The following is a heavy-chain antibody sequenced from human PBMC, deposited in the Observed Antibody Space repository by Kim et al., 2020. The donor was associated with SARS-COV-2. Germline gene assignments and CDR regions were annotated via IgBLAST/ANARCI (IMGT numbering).Heavy chain of an antibody. V-gene: IGHV3-23*03. CDR1: GFTFSSYA. Sequence: GGSLRLSCAASGFTFSSYAMSWVRQAPGKGLEWVSVIYSGGSSTYYADSVKGRFTISRDNSKNTLYLQMNSLRAEDTAVYYCAKGTREQLWGQGTLVTVSS. D-gene: IGHD1-26*01. J-gene: IGHJ4*02. CDR2: IYSGGSST. CDR3: AKGTREQL.